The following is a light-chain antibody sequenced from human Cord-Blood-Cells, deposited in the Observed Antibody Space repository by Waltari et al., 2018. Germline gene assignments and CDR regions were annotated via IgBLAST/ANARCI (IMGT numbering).Light chain of an antibody. V-gene: IGKV1-6*01. J-gene: IGKJ4*01. CDR2: AAS. Sequence: AIQMTQSPSSLSASVGDRVTITCRASQSIRNDLGWYQQKPGKAPNLLIYAASSLQSGVPSRFSGSGSGTHFTLTMSSLQPEDFATYYCLQDYNYPLTFGGGTKVEIK. CDR3: LQDYNYPLT. CDR1: QSIRND.